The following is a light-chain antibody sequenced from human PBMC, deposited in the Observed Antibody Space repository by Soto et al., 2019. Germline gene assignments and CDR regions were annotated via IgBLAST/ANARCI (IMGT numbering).Light chain of an antibody. V-gene: IGKV1-39*01. CDR2: AAS. CDR3: QQSDSSPWT. J-gene: IGKJ2*02. Sequence: DIQMTQSPSSLSASVGDRVTITCRASQSISSYLNWYQQKPGTAPKLLIYAASSLQSGVPSRFSGSGSGTDFTLTISSLQPEDFATYYCQQSDSSPWTFGQGTKLEIK. CDR1: QSISSY.